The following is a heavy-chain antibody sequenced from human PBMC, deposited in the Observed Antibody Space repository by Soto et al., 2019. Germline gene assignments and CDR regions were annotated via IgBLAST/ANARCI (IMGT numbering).Heavy chain of an antibody. CDR2: INPSGGST. Sequence: GASVKVSCKASGYTFTSYYMHWVRQAPGQGLEWMGIINPSGGSTSYAQKFQGRVTMTRDTSTSTVYVELSSLRSEDTAVYYCAREFKGLGSSGSYLRYYGMDVWGQGTTVTVSS. CDR3: AREFKGLGSSGSYLRYYGMDV. CDR1: GYTFTSYY. J-gene: IGHJ6*02. D-gene: IGHD1-26*01. V-gene: IGHV1-46*01.